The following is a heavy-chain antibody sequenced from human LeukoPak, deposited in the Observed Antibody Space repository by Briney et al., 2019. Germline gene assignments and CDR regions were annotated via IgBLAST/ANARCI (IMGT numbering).Heavy chain of an antibody. CDR3: AAGYSGQVPFYYYYYMDV. CDR2: ISSYNGNT. CDR1: GYTFTSYG. Sequence: ASVKVSCKASGYTFTSYGISWVRQAPGQGLEWMGWISSYNGNTNYAQKLQGRVTMTTDTSTTTAYMELSSLRSEDTAVYYCAAGYSGQVPFYYYYYMDVWGKGTTVTVSS. J-gene: IGHJ6*03. V-gene: IGHV1-18*01. D-gene: IGHD1-26*01.